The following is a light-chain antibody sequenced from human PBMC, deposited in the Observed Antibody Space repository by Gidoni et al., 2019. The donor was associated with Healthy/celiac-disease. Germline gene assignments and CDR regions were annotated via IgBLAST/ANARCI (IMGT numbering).Light chain of an antibody. Sequence: DLHMTQPPSTLSASVGYRVTITCRASQSISSWLAWYQQKPGKAPKLLIYKASSLESGVPSRFSGSGSGTEFTLTIRSLQPDDCATYYCQQYNSYSWTFGQGTKVEIK. CDR2: KAS. CDR1: QSISSW. V-gene: IGKV1-5*03. J-gene: IGKJ1*01. CDR3: QQYNSYSWT.